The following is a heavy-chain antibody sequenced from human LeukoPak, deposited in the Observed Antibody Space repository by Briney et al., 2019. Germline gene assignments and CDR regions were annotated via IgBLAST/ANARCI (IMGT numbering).Heavy chain of an antibody. CDR2: IRSKAYGGTT. D-gene: IGHD1-1*01. CDR1: GFTFGDYT. V-gene: IGHV3-49*03. Sequence: PGRSLRLSCTVSGFTFGDYTMSWFRQAPGKGLEWVGFIRSKAYGGTTEDAASVKGRFTISRDDSKSIAYLQMNSLKTEDTAVYYCIRGGANSPFDYWGLGTLVTVSS. CDR3: IRGGANSPFDY. J-gene: IGHJ4*02.